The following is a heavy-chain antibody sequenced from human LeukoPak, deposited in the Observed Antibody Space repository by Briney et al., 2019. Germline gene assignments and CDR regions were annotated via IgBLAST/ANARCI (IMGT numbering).Heavy chain of an antibody. Sequence: GGSLRLSCAASGFTFSSYSMNWVRQAPGKGLEWVSSISSSSSYIYYADSVKGRFTISRDNAKNSLYLQMNSLRAEDTAVYYCARMSVGADLLFDYWGQGTLVTVSS. CDR3: ARMSVGADLLFDY. J-gene: IGHJ4*02. CDR1: GFTFSSYS. CDR2: ISSSSSYI. V-gene: IGHV3-21*01. D-gene: IGHD1-26*01.